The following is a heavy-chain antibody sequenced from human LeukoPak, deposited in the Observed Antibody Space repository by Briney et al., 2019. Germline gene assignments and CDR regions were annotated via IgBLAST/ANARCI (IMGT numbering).Heavy chain of an antibody. CDR2: IYHSGST. V-gene: IGHV4-4*02. Sequence: SETLSLTCAVSGGSISSNNWWSWVRQPPGKGLEWIGEIYHSGSTNYNPSLKSRVTISVDKSKNQFSLKLTSVTAADTAVYYCARASSGWYNWFDPWGQGTLVTVSS. D-gene: IGHD6-19*01. J-gene: IGHJ5*02. CDR3: ARASSGWYNWFDP. CDR1: GGSISSNNW.